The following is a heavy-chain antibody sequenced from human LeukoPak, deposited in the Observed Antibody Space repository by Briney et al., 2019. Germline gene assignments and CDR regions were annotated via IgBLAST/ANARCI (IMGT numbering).Heavy chain of an antibody. V-gene: IGHV3-48*03. CDR3: AKNRYYDSSGYYPIQLFDY. Sequence: GGSLRLSCAVSGFIFSNYEMNWVRQAPGKGLEWVSYISSSGSTIYYADSVKGRFTISRDNAKNSLYLQMNSLRAEDTAVYYCAKNRYYDSSGYYPIQLFDYWGQGTLVTVSS. CDR2: ISSSGSTI. J-gene: IGHJ4*02. D-gene: IGHD3-22*01. CDR1: GFIFSNYE.